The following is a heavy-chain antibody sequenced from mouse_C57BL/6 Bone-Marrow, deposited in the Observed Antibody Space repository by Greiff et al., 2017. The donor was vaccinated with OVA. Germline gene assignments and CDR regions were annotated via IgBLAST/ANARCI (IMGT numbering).Heavy chain of an antibody. Sequence: QVQLKESGAELARPGASVKMSCKASGYTFTSYTMHWVKQRPGQGLEWIGYINPSSGYTKYNQKFKDKATLTANKSSSTAYMQLSSLTSEDSAVYYCARPLMGYWGQGTSVTVSS. CDR1: GYTFTSYT. CDR3: ARPLMGY. J-gene: IGHJ4*01. CDR2: INPSSGYT. V-gene: IGHV1-4*01.